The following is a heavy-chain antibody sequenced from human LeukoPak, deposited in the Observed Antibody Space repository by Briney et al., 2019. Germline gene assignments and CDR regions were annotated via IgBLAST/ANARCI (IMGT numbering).Heavy chain of an antibody. Sequence: SVKVSCKASGGTFSSYAISWVRQAPGQGLEWMGRIIPILGIANYAQKFQGRVTITADKSTSTAYMELSSLRSEDTAVYYCARVPALGGGFDYWGQGTLVSVSS. V-gene: IGHV1-69*04. CDR2: IIPILGIA. J-gene: IGHJ4*02. D-gene: IGHD3-16*01. CDR3: ARVPALGGGFDY. CDR1: GGTFSSYA.